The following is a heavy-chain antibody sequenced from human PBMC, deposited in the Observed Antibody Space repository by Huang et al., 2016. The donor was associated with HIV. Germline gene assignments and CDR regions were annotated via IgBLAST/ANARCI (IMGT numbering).Heavy chain of an antibody. J-gene: IGHJ4*02. V-gene: IGHV1-2*02. CDR2: INPNSGGT. D-gene: IGHD3-22*01. CDR1: GYTFTDYY. CDR3: ARQRTTYYYDSSGYRGEFDQ. Sequence: QVHLVQSGAEVKQPGASVKVSCKASGYTFTDYYLHGLRQAPGQGLECMGWINPNSGGTNYAQKFQGSVTMTTDTSISTAYMDLIRLKSDDTAVYHCARQRTTYYYDSSGYRGEFDQWGQGTLVTVSS.